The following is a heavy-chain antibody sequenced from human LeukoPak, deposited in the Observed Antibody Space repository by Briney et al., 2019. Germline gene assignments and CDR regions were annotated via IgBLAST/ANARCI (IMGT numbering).Heavy chain of an antibody. D-gene: IGHD3-22*01. CDR1: GFTFSSYA. V-gene: IGHV3-30*04. Sequence: GGSLRLSCAASGFTFSSYAMHWVRQAPGKGLEWVAVISYDGSNKYYADSVKGRFTISRDNSKNTLYLQMNSLRAEDTAVYYCARGATYYYDSSGYPDAFDIWGQGTMVTVSS. CDR2: ISYDGSNK. J-gene: IGHJ3*02. CDR3: ARGATYYYDSSGYPDAFDI.